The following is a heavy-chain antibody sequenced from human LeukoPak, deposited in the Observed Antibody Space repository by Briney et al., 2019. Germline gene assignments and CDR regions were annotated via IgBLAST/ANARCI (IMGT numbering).Heavy chain of an antibody. CDR2: IYYSGST. D-gene: IGHD4-17*01. J-gene: IGHJ4*02. V-gene: IGHV4-59*08. CDR3: ARHGDYGAPFDY. Sequence: SETLSLTCTVSGGSISSYYWSWIRQPPGKGLEWIGYIYYSGSTNYNPSLKSGGTISVDTSKNQFSLKLSSVTAADTAVYYCARHGDYGAPFDYWGQGTLVTVSS. CDR1: GGSISSYY.